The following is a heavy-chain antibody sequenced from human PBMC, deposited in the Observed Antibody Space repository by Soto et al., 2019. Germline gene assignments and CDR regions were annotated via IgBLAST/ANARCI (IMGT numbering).Heavy chain of an antibody. J-gene: IGHJ1*01. Sequence: QVQLQQWGAGLLKPSETLSLTCAVYGGSFSGYYWSWIRQPPGKGLEWIGEINHSGSTNYNPTLKSRVTISVDASKNQYYLKLSSVTAADTAVYYCARTHSAGYPEQYFQHWGQGTLVTVSS. CDR1: GGSFSGYY. CDR3: ARTHSAGYPEQYFQH. D-gene: IGHD3-16*02. V-gene: IGHV4-34*01. CDR2: INHSGST.